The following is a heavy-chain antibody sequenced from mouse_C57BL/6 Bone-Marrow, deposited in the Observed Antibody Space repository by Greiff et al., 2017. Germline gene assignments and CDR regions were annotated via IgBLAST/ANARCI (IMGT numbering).Heavy chain of an antibody. Sequence: EVHLVESGEGLVKPGGSLKLSCAASGFTFSSYAMSWVRQTPEKRLEWVAYISSGGDYIYYADTVKGRFTISRDNARNTLYLQMSSLKSEDTAMYYCTRERITTVGPRGYFDVWGTGTTVTVSS. CDR1: GFTFSSYA. CDR2: ISSGGDYI. V-gene: IGHV5-9-1*02. D-gene: IGHD1-1*01. J-gene: IGHJ1*03. CDR3: TRERITTVGPRGYFDV.